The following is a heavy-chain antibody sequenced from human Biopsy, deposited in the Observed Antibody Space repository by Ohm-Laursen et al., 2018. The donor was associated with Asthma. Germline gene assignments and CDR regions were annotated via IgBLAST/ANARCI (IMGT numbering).Heavy chain of an antibody. V-gene: IGHV1-18*01. D-gene: IGHD3-10*01. J-gene: IGHJ6*02. CDR2: VSVYNGNT. CDR3: ARAVDYSHYYGIDV. Sequence: SVKVSCKTSGYTFNSAGVTWVRQAPGQGLEWMGWVSVYNGNTKVAQKLQDRVTMITGTSTSAAYMELRSLRSDDTAVYFCARAVDYSHYYGIDVWGQGTTVTVS. CDR1: GYTFNSAG.